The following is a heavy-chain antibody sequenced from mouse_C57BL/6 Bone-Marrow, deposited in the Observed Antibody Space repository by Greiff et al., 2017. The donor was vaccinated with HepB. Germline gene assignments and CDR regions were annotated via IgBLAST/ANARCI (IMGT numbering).Heavy chain of an antibody. CDR2: INPNNGGT. CDR3: ASPPYYSNFAWFAY. J-gene: IGHJ3*01. D-gene: IGHD2-5*01. V-gene: IGHV1-22*01. Sequence: VQLQQSGPELVKPGASVKMSCKASGYTFTDYNMHWVKQSHGKSLEWIGYINPNNGGTSYNQKFKGKATLTVNKSSRTAYMELRSLTSEDSAVYYCASPPYYSNFAWFAYWGQGTLVTVSA. CDR1: GYTFTDYN.